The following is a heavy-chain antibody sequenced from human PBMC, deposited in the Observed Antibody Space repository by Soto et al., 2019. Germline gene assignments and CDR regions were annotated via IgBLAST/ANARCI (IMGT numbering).Heavy chain of an antibody. V-gene: IGHV1-2*02. J-gene: IGHJ4*02. Sequence: GASVKVSCKASGYTFTGYYMHWVRQAPGQGLEWMGWINPNSGGTNYAQKLQGRVTMTTDTSTSTAYMELRSLRSDDTAVYYCARDRAYYYDSSGYYYGSRGNFDYWGQGTLVTVSS. CDR3: ARDRAYYYDSSGYYYGSRGNFDY. CDR1: GYTFTGYY. CDR2: INPNSGGT. D-gene: IGHD3-22*01.